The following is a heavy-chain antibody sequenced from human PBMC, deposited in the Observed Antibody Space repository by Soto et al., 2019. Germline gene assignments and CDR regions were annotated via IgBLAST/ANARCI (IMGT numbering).Heavy chain of an antibody. D-gene: IGHD3-22*01. CDR3: ARVEYDIMGYYYSEVLGASVFDY. J-gene: IGHJ4*02. Sequence: ASVKVSCKASGYTFTSYGISWVRRAPGQGLEWMGWISAYNGNTNYAQKLQGRVTMTTDTSTSTAYMELRSLRSDDTAVYYCARVEYDIMGYYYSEVLGASVFDYWGQGTLVTVSS. CDR2: ISAYNGNT. CDR1: GYTFTSYG. V-gene: IGHV1-18*01.